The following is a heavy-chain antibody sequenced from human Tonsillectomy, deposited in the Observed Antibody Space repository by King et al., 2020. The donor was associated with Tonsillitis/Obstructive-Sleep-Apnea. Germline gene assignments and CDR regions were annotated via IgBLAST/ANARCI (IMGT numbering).Heavy chain of an antibody. CDR2: IIPILGAA. J-gene: IGHJ1*01. V-gene: IGHV1-69*06. CDR3: ARRGESHGAEYFQH. Sequence: QVQLVESGAEVRKPGSSVKVSCKASGGTFSNYVFSWVRQAPGQGLEWMGGIIPILGAANYAQTFQGRLTITADKSTTTTYMELSSLTSDDTAVYYCARRGESHGAEYFQHWGQGTLVTVSS. CDR1: GGTFSNYV. D-gene: IGHD3-3*01.